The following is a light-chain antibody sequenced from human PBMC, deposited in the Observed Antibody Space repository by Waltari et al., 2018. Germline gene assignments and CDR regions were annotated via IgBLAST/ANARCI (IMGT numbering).Light chain of an antibody. CDR1: QSLVHTAGNTY. CDR3: MQATHFPRT. V-gene: IGKV2-24*01. Sequence: DVVLTQTPLSLPVTLGQPASISCRSSQSLVHTAGNTYLSWLQQRPGQPPRLLIYKTFNRFSGAPGRFSGSGAGTDFTLKISRVEAEDVGIYYCMQATHFPRTFGPGTKVEI. CDR2: KTF. J-gene: IGKJ4*01.